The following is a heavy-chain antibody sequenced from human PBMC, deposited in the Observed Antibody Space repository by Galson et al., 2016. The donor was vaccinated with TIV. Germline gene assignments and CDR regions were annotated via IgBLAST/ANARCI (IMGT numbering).Heavy chain of an antibody. D-gene: IGHD5-18*01. Sequence: SVKVSCKASGGPFSSYATTWVRQAPGQGLEWVGRIIPIFRTTNYARRFQGRVTITADEFTGAAYMEWNSLRSDDTAVYFCAKESGYNSGYITDWGQGTLVTVSS. CDR2: IIPIFRTT. V-gene: IGHV1-69*13. J-gene: IGHJ1*01. CDR1: GGPFSSYA. CDR3: AKESGYNSGYITD.